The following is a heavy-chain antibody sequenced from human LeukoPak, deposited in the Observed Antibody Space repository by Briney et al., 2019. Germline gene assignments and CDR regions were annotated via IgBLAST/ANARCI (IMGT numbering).Heavy chain of an antibody. V-gene: IGHV3-48*03. Sequence: GGSLRLSCAASGFTFSSYEMNWVRQAPGKGLEWVSYISSSGSTIYYADSVKGRFTISRDNAKNSLYLQMTSLRAEDTAVYYCARVQRRVGELSSPTDYWGQGTLVTVSS. CDR1: GFTFSSYE. CDR3: ARVQRRVGELSSPTDY. CDR2: ISSSGSTI. J-gene: IGHJ4*02. D-gene: IGHD3-16*02.